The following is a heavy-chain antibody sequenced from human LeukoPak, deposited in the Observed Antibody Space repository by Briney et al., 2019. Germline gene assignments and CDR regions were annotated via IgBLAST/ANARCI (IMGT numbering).Heavy chain of an antibody. J-gene: IGHJ3*02. CDR2: IYYSGST. CDR3: ARDLSGYGSGGGFDI. Sequence: SETLSLTCTVSGGSISSYYWSWIRQPPGKGLEWIGYIYYSGSTNYNPSLKSRVTISVDTSKNQFSLKLSSVTAADTAVYYCARDLSGYGSGGGFDIWGQGTMDTVSS. CDR1: GGSISSYY. D-gene: IGHD3-10*01. V-gene: IGHV4-59*01.